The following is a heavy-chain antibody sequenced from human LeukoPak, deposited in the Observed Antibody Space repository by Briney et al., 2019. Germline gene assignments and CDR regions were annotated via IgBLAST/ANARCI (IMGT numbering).Heavy chain of an antibody. CDR3: ARDQMNIAAAGAYFDY. CDR2: IGAYNGNT. Sequence: XXRQAPGQXXEWMGWIGAYNGNTKYGQKLQGRVTMTTDTSTSTAYMELRSLRSDDAAVYYCARDQMNIAAAGAYFDYWGQGTLVTVSS. D-gene: IGHD6-13*01. J-gene: IGHJ4*02. V-gene: IGHV1-18*01.